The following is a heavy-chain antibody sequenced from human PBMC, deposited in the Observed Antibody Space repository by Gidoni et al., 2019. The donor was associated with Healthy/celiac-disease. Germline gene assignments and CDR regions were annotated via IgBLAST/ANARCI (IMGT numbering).Heavy chain of an antibody. J-gene: IGHJ4*02. D-gene: IGHD3-3*01. CDR3: AKDRVGFLEWLYRSGFDY. Sequence: EVQLVESGGGLVQPGGSLRLSCAASGFTFSSYAMSWVCQAPGKGLEWVSAISGSGGSTYYSDSVKGRFTISRDNSKNTLYLQMNSLRAEDTAVYYCAKDRVGFLEWLYRSGFDYWGQGTLVTVSS. CDR2: ISGSGGST. V-gene: IGHV3-23*04. CDR1: GFTFSSYA.